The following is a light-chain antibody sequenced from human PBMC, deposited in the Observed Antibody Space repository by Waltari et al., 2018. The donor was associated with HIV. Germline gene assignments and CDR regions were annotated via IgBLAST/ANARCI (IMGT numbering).Light chain of an antibody. V-gene: IGKV2-28*01. Sequence: DIVMTQSPLSLPVTPGEPASISCRSSQSLLDSNRHYYLDWYLQKPGQSPQLLIYLGSSRASGVPDRFSGSGSGTDFTLKISRVEAEDVGVYYCMQALQTPWTFGQGTKVEIK. CDR2: LGS. CDR1: QSLLDSNRHYY. CDR3: MQALQTPWT. J-gene: IGKJ1*01.